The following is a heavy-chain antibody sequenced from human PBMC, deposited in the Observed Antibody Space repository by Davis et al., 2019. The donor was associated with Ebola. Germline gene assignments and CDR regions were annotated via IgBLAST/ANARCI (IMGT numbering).Heavy chain of an antibody. Sequence: GGSLRLSCAASGFRFRDYWMHWVRQVPGKGLEWVSVIYTACTTRCTDYADSVKGRFIVSRDNSKNTIFLEMNSLRAEDTAVYYCARHYSTVLYHYDQFDHWGQGVLVTVSS. V-gene: IGHV3-66*04. J-gene: IGHJ4*02. CDR1: GFRFRDYW. D-gene: IGHD6-19*01. CDR3: ARHYSTVLYHYDQFDH. CDR2: IYTACTTRCT.